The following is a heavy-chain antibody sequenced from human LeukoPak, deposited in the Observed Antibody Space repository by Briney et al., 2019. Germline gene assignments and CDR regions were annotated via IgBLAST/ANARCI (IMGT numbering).Heavy chain of an antibody. CDR1: GYTFTSYG. Sequence: ASVKVSCKASGYTFTSYGISWVRQAPGQGLEWMGWISAYNGNTNYAQKLQGRVTMTTDTSTSTAYMELRSLRSDDTAVYYCATTRYCSSTSCLRPFDYWGQGTLVTVSS. CDR2: ISAYNGNT. J-gene: IGHJ4*02. D-gene: IGHD2-2*01. CDR3: ATTRYCSSTSCLRPFDY. V-gene: IGHV1-18*01.